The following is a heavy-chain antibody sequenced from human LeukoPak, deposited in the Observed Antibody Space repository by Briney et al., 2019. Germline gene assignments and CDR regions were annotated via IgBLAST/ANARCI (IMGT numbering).Heavy chain of an antibody. D-gene: IGHD1-26*01. Sequence: PGGSLRLSCAASGFTFSSYAMHWVRQAPGKGLEWVAVISYDGSNKYYADSVKGRFTISRDNSKNTLYLQMNSLRAEDTAVYYCAKKASQWELLGTLQHWGQGTLVTVSS. CDR2: ISYDGSNK. V-gene: IGHV3-30-3*02. CDR3: AKKASQWELLGTLQH. J-gene: IGHJ1*01. CDR1: GFTFSSYA.